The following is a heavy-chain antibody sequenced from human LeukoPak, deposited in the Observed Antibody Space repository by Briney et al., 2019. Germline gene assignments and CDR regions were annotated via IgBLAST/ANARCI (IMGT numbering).Heavy chain of an antibody. D-gene: IGHD2-2*01. CDR2: LSGGGVST. J-gene: IGHJ4*02. CDR3: ATVFSSSNEFFDY. CDR1: GFTFSNSA. V-gene: IGHV3-23*01. Sequence: TGGSLRLSCAASGFTFSNSAMSWVRLAPGKGLEWVSALSGGGVSTYYADSVKGRFTISRDNSKNTLYLQMNSLRAEDTAVYYCATVFSSSNEFFDYWGQGALVTVSS.